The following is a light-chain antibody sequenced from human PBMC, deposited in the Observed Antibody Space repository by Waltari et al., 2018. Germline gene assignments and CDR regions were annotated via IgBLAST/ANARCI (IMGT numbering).Light chain of an antibody. Sequence: IQMTQSPPSLSASVGDTVTITCLASQSLNTYLHWYQQNPVKSPKLLIYDVSSLQIGVPSSFSGSGSGTDFTLTISSLQPEDFATYYCQQSYSTPRTFGHGTKVEI. CDR3: QQSYSTPRT. V-gene: IGKV1-39*01. J-gene: IGKJ1*01. CDR1: QSLNTY. CDR2: DVS.